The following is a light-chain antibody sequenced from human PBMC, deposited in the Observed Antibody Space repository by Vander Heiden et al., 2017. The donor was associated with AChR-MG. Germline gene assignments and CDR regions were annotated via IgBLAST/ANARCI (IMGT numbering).Light chain of an antibody. Sequence: QSALTPPRSVSGSPGQSVTFSCTGTSSDVGVYNYVSWYQQHPGKAPKVIIYDVNKRPSGVPDRFSASKSGNTASLTISGLQAEDEAHYFCCSYAGSYTWVFGGGTKLTVL. CDR1: SSDVGVYNY. CDR3: CSYAGSYTWV. CDR2: DVN. J-gene: IGLJ3*02. V-gene: IGLV2-11*01.